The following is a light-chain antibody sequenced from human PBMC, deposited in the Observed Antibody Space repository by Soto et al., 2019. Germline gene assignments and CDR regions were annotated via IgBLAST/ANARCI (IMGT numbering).Light chain of an antibody. J-gene: IGKJ2*01. CDR3: QQYYTWPAYS. Sequence: IVMTQSPVTLSVSPGERVTLSCRASETVRTNLAWFQQKPGQTPRLLIFGASTRATGIPTRFTGSGSETEFTRTIESLQSEDLAVYYCQQYYTWPAYSCGQGTKLEI. CDR1: ETVRTN. V-gene: IGKV3-15*01. CDR2: GAS.